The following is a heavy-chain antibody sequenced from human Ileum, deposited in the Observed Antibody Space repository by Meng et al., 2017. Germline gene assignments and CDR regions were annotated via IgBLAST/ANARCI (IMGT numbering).Heavy chain of an antibody. D-gene: IGHD6-19*01. J-gene: IGHJ5*02. V-gene: IGHV3-53*02. CDR2: IYAGGTT. CDR1: GFTVSSNY. Sequence: EVHLLETGGGLIQPGESLTLSCAASGFTVSSNYISWVRQAPGKGLEWVSVIYAGGTTYYADSVKGRFTISRDDSKNTVFLQMNSLRGEDTAVYYCAGRYSSGWYVHWGQGTLVTVSS. CDR3: AGRYSSGWYVH.